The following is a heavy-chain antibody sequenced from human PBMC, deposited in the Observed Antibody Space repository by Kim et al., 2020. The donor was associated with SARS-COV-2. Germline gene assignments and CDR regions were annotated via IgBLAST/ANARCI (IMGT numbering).Heavy chain of an antibody. V-gene: IGHV3-7*01. J-gene: IGHJ6*02. CDR2: QDGSEK. D-gene: IGHD3-16*01. CDR3: LRDFLGV. Sequence: QDGSEKNYVGSVKGRFTIARDNAKNSLHLQMSSLRVEDTAVYYCLRDFLGVWGQGTTVTVSS.